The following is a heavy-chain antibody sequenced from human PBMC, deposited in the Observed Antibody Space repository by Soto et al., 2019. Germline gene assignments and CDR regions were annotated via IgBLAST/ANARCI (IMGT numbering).Heavy chain of an antibody. D-gene: IGHD5-12*01. Sequence: ASVKVSCKASGYTFTSYDINWVRQATGQGLEWMGWMNPNSGNTGYAQKFQGRVTMTRNTSISTAYMELSSLRSEDTAVYYCAREVDIVPTPGGDYWGQGTQVTVSS. V-gene: IGHV1-8*01. CDR2: MNPNSGNT. J-gene: IGHJ4*02. CDR3: AREVDIVPTPGGDY. CDR1: GYTFTSYD.